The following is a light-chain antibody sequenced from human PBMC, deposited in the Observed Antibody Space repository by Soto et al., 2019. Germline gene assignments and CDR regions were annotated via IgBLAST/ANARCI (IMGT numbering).Light chain of an antibody. Sequence: IQMTQSPSSLSASVGDRVTITCRASQSISTYLNWYQQKPGKAPNLLIYAASSLQSGVPSRFSGSGSGTDFPLTISSLQPEDFATYYCQQSYSMPPTCGQGTKVEIK. CDR3: QQSYSMPPT. CDR1: QSISTY. CDR2: AAS. J-gene: IGKJ1*01. V-gene: IGKV1-39*01.